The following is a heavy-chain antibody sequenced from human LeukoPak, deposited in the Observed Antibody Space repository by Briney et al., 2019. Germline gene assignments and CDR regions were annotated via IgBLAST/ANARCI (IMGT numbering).Heavy chain of an antibody. CDR1: GESFSGYY. CDR2: INDSGST. CDR3: ARVSLAAAGGFDY. V-gene: IGHV4-34*01. D-gene: IGHD6-13*01. Sequence: SETLSLTCAVYGESFSGYYWSWIRQPPGKGLEWIGEINDSGSTNYNPSLKSRVTVSVDTSKNQFSLKLSSVTAADTAVYYCARVSLAAAGGFDYWGQGTLVTVSS. J-gene: IGHJ4*02.